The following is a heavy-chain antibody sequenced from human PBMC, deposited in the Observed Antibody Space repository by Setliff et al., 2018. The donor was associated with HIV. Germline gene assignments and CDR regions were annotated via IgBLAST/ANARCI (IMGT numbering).Heavy chain of an antibody. Sequence: SETLSLTCTVSNGSITSTNYYWGWIRQSPGKGLEWIGTMSYSGSTHYNPSLKSRVTISVDTSKNQFSLRLIFVTAADTAVYYCAVPGTSGTYYRVFDYWGQGVLVTVSS. CDR3: AVPGTSGTYYRVFDY. CDR1: NGSITSTNYY. V-gene: IGHV4-39*01. D-gene: IGHD3-10*01. J-gene: IGHJ4*02. CDR2: MSYSGST.